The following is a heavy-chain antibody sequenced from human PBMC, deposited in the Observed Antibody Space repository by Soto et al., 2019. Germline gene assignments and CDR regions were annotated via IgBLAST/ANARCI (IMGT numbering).Heavy chain of an antibody. Sequence: EVQLVESGGGLVQPGGSLRLSCAASGFTFSSYWMHWVRQAPGKGLMWISRINSDGSSTNYADSVKGRFTISRDNAKNMLYLKMNSVRAEGTAVYYGASRCGGSYPKAYWGQGTLVTVSS. V-gene: IGHV3-74*01. J-gene: IGHJ4*02. CDR1: GFTFSSYW. CDR2: INSDGSST. D-gene: IGHD1-26*01. CDR3: ASRCGGSYPKAY.